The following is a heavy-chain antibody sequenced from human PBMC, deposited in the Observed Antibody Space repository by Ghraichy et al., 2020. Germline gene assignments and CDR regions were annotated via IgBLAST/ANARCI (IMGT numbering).Heavy chain of an antibody. CDR3: TTGGQGIYCSGGSCYDLGDYYYGMDV. D-gene: IGHD2-15*01. CDR1: GFTFSNAW. Sequence: GGSLRLSCAASGFTFSNAWMSWVRQAPGKGLEWVGRIKSKTDGGTTDYAAPVKGRFTISRDDSKNTLYLQMNSLKTEDTAVYYCTTGGQGIYCSGGSCYDLGDYYYGMDVWGQGTTVTVSS. J-gene: IGHJ6*02. CDR2: IKSKTDGGTT. V-gene: IGHV3-15*01.